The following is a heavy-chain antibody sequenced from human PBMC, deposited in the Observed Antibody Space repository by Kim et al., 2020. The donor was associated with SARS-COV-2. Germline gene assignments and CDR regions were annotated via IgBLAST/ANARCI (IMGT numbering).Heavy chain of an antibody. D-gene: IGHD3-10*01. CDR3: ASRPSYYYGSAYY. V-gene: IGHV4-39*01. CDR1: GGSISSSSYY. J-gene: IGHJ4*02. CDR2: IYYSGST. Sequence: SETLSLTCTVSGGSISSSSYYWGWIRQPPGKGLEWIGSIYYSGSTYYNPSLKSRVTISVDTSKNQFSLKLSSVTAADTAVYYCASRPSYYYGSAYYWGQGTLVTVSS.